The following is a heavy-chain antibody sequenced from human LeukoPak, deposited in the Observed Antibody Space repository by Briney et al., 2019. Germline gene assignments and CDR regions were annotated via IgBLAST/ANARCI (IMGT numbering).Heavy chain of an antibody. CDR1: GDSIGSGDYY. Sequence: SETLSLTCTVSGDSIGSGDYYWTWIPQAAGQGLEWIGRIHTTGTTSYKTSLKSRVIISLETSKNQFSLKLTSVSAADTAVYYCARERGATMARGAPSWFDPLGQGTLVTVSS. CDR3: ARERGATMARGAPSWFDP. V-gene: IGHV4-61*02. J-gene: IGHJ5*02. D-gene: IGHD3-10*01. CDR2: IHTTGTT.